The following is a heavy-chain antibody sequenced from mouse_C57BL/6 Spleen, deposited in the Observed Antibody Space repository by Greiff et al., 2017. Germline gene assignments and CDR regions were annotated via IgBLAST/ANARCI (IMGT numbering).Heavy chain of an antibody. Sequence: EVKLVESGPGLVKPSQSLSLTCSVTGYSITSGYYWNWIRQFPGNKLEWMGYISYDGSNNYNPSLKNRISITRDTSKNQFFLKLNSVTTEDTATYYCARDLGYFDVWGTGTTVTVSS. V-gene: IGHV3-6*01. J-gene: IGHJ1*03. CDR1: GYSITSGYY. CDR3: ARDLGYFDV. CDR2: ISYDGSN.